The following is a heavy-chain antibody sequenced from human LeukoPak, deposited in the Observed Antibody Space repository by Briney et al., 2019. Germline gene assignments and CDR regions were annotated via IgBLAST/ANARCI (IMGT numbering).Heavy chain of an antibody. CDR2: ISTSSGYI. CDR3: ARKAGDY. J-gene: IGHJ4*02. Sequence: GGSLRLSCAASGFTFSSYSMNWVRQAPGKGLEWVSSISTSSGYIYFADSMKGRFTISRDNAKNSLYLQMNSLRAEDTAVYYCARKAGDYWGQGTLVTVSS. CDR1: GFTFSSYS. D-gene: IGHD3-10*01. V-gene: IGHV3-21*01.